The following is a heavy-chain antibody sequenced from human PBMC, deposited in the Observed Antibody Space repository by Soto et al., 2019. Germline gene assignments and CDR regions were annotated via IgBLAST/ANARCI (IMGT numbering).Heavy chain of an antibody. J-gene: IGHJ6*02. D-gene: IGHD1-7*01. Sequence: SETLSLTCTVSGGSITGYYWSWIRQPPGKGLEWIGYIYYSGSTNYNPSLKSRVTISVDTSKNQFSLKLSSVTAADTAVYYCASGTITGTTNYYYGMDVWGQGTTVTVSS. CDR3: ASGTITGTTNYYYGMDV. V-gene: IGHV4-59*01. CDR2: IYYSGST. CDR1: GGSITGYY.